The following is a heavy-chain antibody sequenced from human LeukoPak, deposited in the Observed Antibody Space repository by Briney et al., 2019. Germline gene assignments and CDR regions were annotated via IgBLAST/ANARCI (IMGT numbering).Heavy chain of an antibody. V-gene: IGHV4-4*07. CDR1: GDSIGAYY. CDR3: VRDPTTVTTFFDL. Sequence: PSETLSLTCTVSGDSIGAYYWSWIRQPAGKGLEGIGRIYQSMYSGGSTDYNPSLKRRVTMSVDPSKNQLSLKLSSLTAADTAVYYCVRDPTTVTTFFDLWGQGTLVTVSS. J-gene: IGHJ5*01. CDR2: IYQSMYSGGST. D-gene: IGHD4-17*01.